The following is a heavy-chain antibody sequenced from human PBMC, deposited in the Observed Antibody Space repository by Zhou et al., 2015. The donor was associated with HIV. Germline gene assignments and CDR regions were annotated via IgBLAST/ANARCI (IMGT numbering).Heavy chain of an antibody. D-gene: IGHD3-22*01. J-gene: IGHJ3*01. Sequence: QVQLVQSGTEVKRPGSSVKVSCKASGGSFSDSEISWVRQAPGQGLEWMGRLIPTFDAENHAQKFRGRLTISADKSTGAVYMELTSLTSEDAAIYFCARSSVNHDYAFDLWGQGTKVIVSS. V-gene: IGHV1-69*06. CDR1: GGSFSDSE. CDR3: ARSSVNHDYAFDL. CDR2: LIPTFDAE.